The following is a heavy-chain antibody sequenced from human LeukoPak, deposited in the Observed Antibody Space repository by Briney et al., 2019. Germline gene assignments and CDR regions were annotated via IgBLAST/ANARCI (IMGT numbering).Heavy chain of an antibody. CDR2: ISGRSGTT. Sequence: HPGGSLRLSCVASGFTFTSSAMSWVRQAPGKGLEWVSAISGRSGTTYYADSVKGRFTISRDNAKNSLYLQMNSLRAEDTAVYYCARDMGYGSGSYFDYWGQGTLVTVSS. J-gene: IGHJ4*02. CDR3: ARDMGYGSGSYFDY. D-gene: IGHD3-10*01. V-gene: IGHV3-23*01. CDR1: GFTFTSSA.